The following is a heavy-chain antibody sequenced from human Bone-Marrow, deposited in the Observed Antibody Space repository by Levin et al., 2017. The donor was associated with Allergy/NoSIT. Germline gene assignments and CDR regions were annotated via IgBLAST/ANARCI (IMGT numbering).Heavy chain of an antibody. J-gene: IGHJ4*02. CDR2: INGDGNTR. CDR1: GFTFSAYG. D-gene: IGHD1-26*01. V-gene: IGHV3-23*01. CDR3: VKWDEYGVGITQGY. Sequence: PGGSLRLSCAASGFTFSAYGATWVRQAPGKGLEWVSGINGDGNTRHYADSVKGRFTISRDNSMNTLYLQMNNLRVEDTALYYCVKWDEYGVGITQGYWGQGTLVTVSS.